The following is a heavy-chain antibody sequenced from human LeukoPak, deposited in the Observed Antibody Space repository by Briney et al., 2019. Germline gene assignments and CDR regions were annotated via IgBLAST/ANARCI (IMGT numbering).Heavy chain of an antibody. CDR3: LWFGETHAW. D-gene: IGHD3-10*01. J-gene: IGHJ4*02. CDR1: GFTFSSYG. CDR2: IRYDGSNK. Sequence: PGGSLRLSCAASGFTFSSYGMQWVRQAPGKGLEWVAFIRYDGSNKYYADSVKGRFTISRDNSKNTLYLQMSSLRAEDTAVYYCLWFGETHAWWGQGTLVTVSS. V-gene: IGHV3-30*02.